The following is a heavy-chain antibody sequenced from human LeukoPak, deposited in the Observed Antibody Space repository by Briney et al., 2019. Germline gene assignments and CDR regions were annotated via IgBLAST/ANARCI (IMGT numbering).Heavy chain of an antibody. Sequence: TGGSLRLSCAASGFTFSSYAMSWVRQAPGKGLEWVSAISGSGGSTYYADSVKGRFTISRDNSKNTLYLQMNSLRAEDTAVYYCATFPTYYYDSSGYYPFDYWGQGTLVTVS. V-gene: IGHV3-23*01. D-gene: IGHD3-22*01. CDR2: ISGSGGST. J-gene: IGHJ4*02. CDR1: GFTFSSYA. CDR3: ATFPTYYYDSSGYYPFDY.